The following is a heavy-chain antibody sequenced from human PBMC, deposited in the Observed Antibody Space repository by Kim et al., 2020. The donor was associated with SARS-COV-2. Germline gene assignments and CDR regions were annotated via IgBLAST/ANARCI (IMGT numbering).Heavy chain of an antibody. CDR3: ARVVVHGYSDY. CDR1: GGSIISYW. D-gene: IGHD5-12*01. V-gene: IGHV4-59*01. CDR2: IHSSGSP. J-gene: IGHJ4*02. Sequence: SETLSLTCSVSGGSIISYWWSWIRQPPGKGLEWIGSIHSSGSPKYNPSLKSRLTISVDTSKNQFSLKLTSVTSAATAMYYCARVVVHGYSDYWGQGTLVTASS.